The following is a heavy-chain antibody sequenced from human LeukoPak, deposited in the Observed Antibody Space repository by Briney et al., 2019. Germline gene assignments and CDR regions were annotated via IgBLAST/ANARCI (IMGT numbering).Heavy chain of an antibody. CDR2: ISYDGSNK. CDR3: ARAFVLRYFDWLEYYGMDV. Sequence: PGRSLRLSCAASGFTFSSYGMHWVRQAPGKGLEWVAVISYDGSNKYYADSVKGRFTISRDNSKNTLYLQMNSLRAEDTAVYYCARAFVLRYFDWLEYYGMDVWGQGTTVTVSS. J-gene: IGHJ6*02. CDR1: GFTFSSYG. D-gene: IGHD3-9*01. V-gene: IGHV3-30*03.